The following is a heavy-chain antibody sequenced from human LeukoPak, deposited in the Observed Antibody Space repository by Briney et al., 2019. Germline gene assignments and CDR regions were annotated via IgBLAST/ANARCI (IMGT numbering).Heavy chain of an antibody. CDR3: ARCSSSSESVHYYYYMDV. J-gene: IGHJ6*03. Sequence: ASVKVSCKASGYTFTSYAMHWVRQAPGQRLEWMGWINAGNGNTKYSQKFQGRVTITRDTSASTAYMELSSLRSEDTAVYYCARCSSSSESVHYYYYMDVWGKGTTVTVSS. D-gene: IGHD6-6*01. CDR2: INAGNGNT. V-gene: IGHV1-3*01. CDR1: GYTFTSYA.